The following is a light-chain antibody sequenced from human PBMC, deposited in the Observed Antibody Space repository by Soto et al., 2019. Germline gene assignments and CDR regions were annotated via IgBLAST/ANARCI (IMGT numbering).Light chain of an antibody. Sequence: DIQMTQSPSTLSASVGYRVSINGRASQTISSWLAWYQQKPGKAPKLLIYKASTLKSGVPSRFSGSGSGTEFTLTISSLQPDDFATYYCQHYNSYSEAFGQGTKVDIK. J-gene: IGKJ1*01. V-gene: IGKV1-5*03. CDR2: KAS. CDR3: QHYNSYSEA. CDR1: QTISSW.